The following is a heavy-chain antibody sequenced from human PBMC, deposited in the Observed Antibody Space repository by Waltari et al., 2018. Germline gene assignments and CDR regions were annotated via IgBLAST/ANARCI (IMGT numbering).Heavy chain of an antibody. CDR3: ANMGDYIWGSSPFRLDY. Sequence: EVQLLESGGGLVQPGGSLRLSCAASGFTFSSYAMSWVRQAPGRGLEWVSAIRGSVGSTYYADSVKGRFTISRDNSKNTLYLQMNSLRAEDTAVYYCANMGDYIWGSSPFRLDYWGQGTLVTVSS. CDR1: GFTFSSYA. CDR2: IRGSVGST. J-gene: IGHJ4*02. V-gene: IGHV3-23*01. D-gene: IGHD3-16*01.